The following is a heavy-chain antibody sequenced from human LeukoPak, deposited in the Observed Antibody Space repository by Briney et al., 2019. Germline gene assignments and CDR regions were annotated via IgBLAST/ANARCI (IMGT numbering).Heavy chain of an antibody. V-gene: IGHV1-18*01. Sequence: GASVKVSCKDSGYTFTSYGISWVRQAPGQGLEWMGWVSAYNGNTNYAQNLQDRVTMTTDTSTSTAYMELRSLRSDDTAVYYCARDRDFWSGYASYNWFDPWGQGTLVTVSS. CDR2: VSAYNGNT. CDR1: GYTFTSYG. CDR3: ARDRDFWSGYASYNWFDP. J-gene: IGHJ5*02. D-gene: IGHD3-3*01.